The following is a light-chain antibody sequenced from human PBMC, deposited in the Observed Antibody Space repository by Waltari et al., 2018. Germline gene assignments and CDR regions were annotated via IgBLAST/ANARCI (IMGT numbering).Light chain of an antibody. V-gene: IGKV4-1*01. CDR3: QQDFESWT. CDR2: WAS. J-gene: IGKJ1*01. CDR1: QSVFHASTSRHY. Sequence: EIVMTQSPGSLAVSLGERATIYCKSSQSVFHASTSRHYLGWYQHNPGRPPKLLRSWASARESGVPDRFSGSGSGADCTLTISSLRAEDVAVYYCQQDFESWTFGHGTKVEIK.